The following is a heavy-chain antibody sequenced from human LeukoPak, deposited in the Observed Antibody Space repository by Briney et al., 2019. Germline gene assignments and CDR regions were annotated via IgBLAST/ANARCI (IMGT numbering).Heavy chain of an antibody. CDR2: IYSGGST. V-gene: IGHV3-53*01. CDR3: AKDHYYGSGSYYNAAFWFDP. CDR1: GFTVSSNY. D-gene: IGHD3-10*01. J-gene: IGHJ5*02. Sequence: GGSLRLSCAASGFTVSSNYMSWVRQAPGKGLEWVSVIYSGGSTDYADSVKGRFTISRDNAKNTLYLQMNSLRAEDTAVYYCAKDHYYGSGSYYNAAFWFDPWGQGTLVTVSS.